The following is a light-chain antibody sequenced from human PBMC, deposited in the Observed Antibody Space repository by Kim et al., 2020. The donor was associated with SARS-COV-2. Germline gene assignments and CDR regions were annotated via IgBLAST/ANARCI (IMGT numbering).Light chain of an antibody. V-gene: IGKV3-15*01. CDR1: QTVGSH. CDR2: SAS. J-gene: IGKJ2*01. Sequence: SPGESATPSCRASQTVGSHLAWYQQKPGQAPRLLIYSASTRATGIPPRFRGSGSGTEFTLTISSLQSEDSAIYYCQHHNNWPPYTFGQGTKVDIK. CDR3: QHHNNWPPYT.